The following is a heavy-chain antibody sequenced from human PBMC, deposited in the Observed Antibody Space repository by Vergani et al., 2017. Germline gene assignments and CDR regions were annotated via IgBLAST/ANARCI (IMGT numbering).Heavy chain of an antibody. J-gene: IGHJ4*02. D-gene: IGHD4-17*01. Sequence: EVQLLESGGGLIHPGASLTLSCAASGFSFRSYAMGWVRQAPGKGLEWVSLISSSSGDKYYADFVKGRMTISRDNSGNTLFLQMNNLNAEDTAKYYCTKSPGFGDVFDFWGQGAVVSVSS. CDR3: TKSPGFGDVFDF. CDR1: GFSFRSYA. V-gene: IGHV3-23*01. CDR2: ISSSSGDK.